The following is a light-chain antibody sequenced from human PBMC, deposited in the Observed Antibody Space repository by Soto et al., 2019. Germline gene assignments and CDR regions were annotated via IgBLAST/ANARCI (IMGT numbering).Light chain of an antibody. CDR1: QSIRSY. Sequence: DIQMTQSPSSLSASVGDRVTITCRSSQSIRSYLNWYQQKLGRAPKLLIYTASNLQTGVPSRFSGSGSGPDFTLTISSLQPEDFATYYCQQSYSSPQTFGQGTKVEIK. J-gene: IGKJ1*01. CDR2: TAS. V-gene: IGKV1-39*01. CDR3: QQSYSSPQT.